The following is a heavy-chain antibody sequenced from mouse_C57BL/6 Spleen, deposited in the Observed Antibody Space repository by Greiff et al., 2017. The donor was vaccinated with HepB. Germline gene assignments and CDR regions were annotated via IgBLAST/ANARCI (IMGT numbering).Heavy chain of an antibody. Sequence: QVQLQQPGAELVRPGYPVKLSCKASGSTFTSYRMHWVKQRPIQGLEWIGNFDPSDSETHYNQKFKDKATLTVDKSYSTTSMQLISLTSEDSAVYYCARRGNYDAIDYWGQRTSVTVSS. CDR2: FDPSDSET. CDR1: GSTFTSYR. V-gene: IGHV1-52*01. CDR3: ARRGNYDAIDY. J-gene: IGHJ4*01. D-gene: IGHD2-1*01.